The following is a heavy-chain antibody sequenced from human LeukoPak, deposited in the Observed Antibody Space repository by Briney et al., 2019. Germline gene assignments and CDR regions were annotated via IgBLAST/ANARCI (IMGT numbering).Heavy chain of an antibody. CDR1: GYTFTGYY. D-gene: IGHD3-3*01. Sequence: ASVKVSCKASGYTFTGYYMHWMRQAPGQGLEWMGWINPNSGGTNYAQKFQGRVTMTRDTSISTAYMELRSLRSDDTAVYYCARVAYYDLPRAFDIWGQGTMVTVSS. CDR2: INPNSGGT. J-gene: IGHJ3*02. CDR3: ARVAYYDLPRAFDI. V-gene: IGHV1-2*02.